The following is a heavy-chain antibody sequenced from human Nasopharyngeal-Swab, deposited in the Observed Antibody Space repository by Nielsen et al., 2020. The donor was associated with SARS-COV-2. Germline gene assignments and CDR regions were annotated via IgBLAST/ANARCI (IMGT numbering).Heavy chain of an antibody. D-gene: IGHD4-11*01. V-gene: IGHV3-23*01. CDR1: GFTFSRFG. Sequence: GESLKISCAASGFTFSRFGMGWVRQAPGKGLEWVSAISASGVTTYYADSVKGRFTISRDNSKSTLYLQMNSLRAEDTAAYYCAKDLNSNFLNCMDVWGKGTTVSVSS. CDR3: AKDLNSNFLNCMDV. CDR2: ISASGVTT. J-gene: IGHJ6*03.